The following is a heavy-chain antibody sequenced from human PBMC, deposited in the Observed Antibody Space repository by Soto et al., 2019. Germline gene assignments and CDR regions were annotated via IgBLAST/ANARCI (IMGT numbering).Heavy chain of an antibody. CDR1: SGPDRSHN. Sequence: QVQLQQSGPRLVKPSETLSLTCTVSSGPDRSHNWGWIRQPPGSGLEWLGYVYYTGDTPYNPSLRSSVSISADTSTNDSSLTLSSVTAADTAVYYCVRQGIDYLHGLVDVWGQGTTVSVSS. CDR2: VYYTGDT. D-gene: IGHD4-17*01. CDR3: VRQGIDYLHGLVDV. V-gene: IGHV4-59*08. J-gene: IGHJ6*02.